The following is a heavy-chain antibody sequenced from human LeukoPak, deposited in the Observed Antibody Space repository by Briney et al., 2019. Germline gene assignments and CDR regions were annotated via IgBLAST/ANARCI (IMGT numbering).Heavy chain of an antibody. CDR1: GGSISSYY. CDR3: AGTDIGITVRFDY. V-gene: IGHV4-59*12. D-gene: IGHD5-12*01. J-gene: IGHJ4*02. Sequence: MTSETLSLTCTVSGGSISSYYWSWIRQPPGKGLEWIRYIYYSGSTNYNPSLKSRVTISVDTSKNQFSLKLTSVTAADTAVYYCAGTDIGITVRFDYWGQGTLVTVSS. CDR2: IYYSGST.